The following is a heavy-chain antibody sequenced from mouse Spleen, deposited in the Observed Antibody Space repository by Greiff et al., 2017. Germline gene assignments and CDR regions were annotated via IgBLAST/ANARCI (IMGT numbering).Heavy chain of an antibody. D-gene: IGHD1-1*01. Sequence: LKQPGAELVKPGASVKLSCKASGYTFTSYWMHWVKQRPGRGLEWIGRIDPNSGGTKYNEKFKSKATLTVDKPSSTAYMQLSSLTSEDSAVYYCARRYGSSYWYFDVWGTGTTVTVSS. CDR3: ARRYGSSYWYFDV. J-gene: IGHJ1*03. CDR1: GYTFTSYW. CDR2: IDPNSGGT. V-gene: IGHV1-72*01.